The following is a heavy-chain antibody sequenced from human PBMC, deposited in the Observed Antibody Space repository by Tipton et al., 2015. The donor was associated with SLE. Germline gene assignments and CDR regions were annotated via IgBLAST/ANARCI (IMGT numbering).Heavy chain of an antibody. CDR2: IKPDGSQK. Sequence: SLRLSCAASGFTFSTYWMSWVRQAPGKGLEWVANIKPDGSQKSYVDSVKGRFTISRDNVKSSLYLEMNSLRADDTAVYYCARDHTMTATTQYYYGMDVWGQGTTITVSS. D-gene: IGHD2-21*02. J-gene: IGHJ6*02. CDR1: GFTFSTYW. CDR3: ARDHTMTATTQYYYGMDV. V-gene: IGHV3-7*01.